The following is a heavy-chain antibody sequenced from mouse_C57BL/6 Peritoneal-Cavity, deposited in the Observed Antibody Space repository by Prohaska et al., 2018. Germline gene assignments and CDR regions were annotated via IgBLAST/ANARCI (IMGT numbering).Heavy chain of an antibody. CDR2: IYPGDGDT. J-gene: IGHJ2*01. CDR1: GYAFSSSW. Sequence: QVQLQQSGPELVKPGASVKISCKSSGYAFSSSWMNWVKQRPGKGLEWIGRIYPGDGDTNYNGKFKGKATLTADKSSSTAYMQLSSLTSEDSAVYFCARCLRLGYFDYWGQGTTVTVSS. V-gene: IGHV1-82*01. D-gene: IGHD3-2*02. CDR3: ARCLRLGYFDY.